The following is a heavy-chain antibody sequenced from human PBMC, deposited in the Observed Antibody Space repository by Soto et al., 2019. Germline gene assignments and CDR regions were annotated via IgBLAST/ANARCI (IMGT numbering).Heavy chain of an antibody. CDR1: GFTFSSYS. D-gene: IGHD3-10*01. CDR3: ARNMVRDDY. CDR2: ISSSSSYI. V-gene: IGHV3-21*01. J-gene: IGHJ4*02. Sequence: GGSLRLSCAASGFTFSSYSMNWLRQAPGKGLEWVSSISSSSSYIYYADSVKGRFTISRDNAKNSLYLQMNNLRAEDTAVYYCARNMVRDDYWGQGTLVTVSS.